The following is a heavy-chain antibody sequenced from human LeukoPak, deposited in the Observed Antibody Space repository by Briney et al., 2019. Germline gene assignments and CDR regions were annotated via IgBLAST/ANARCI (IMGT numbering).Heavy chain of an antibody. Sequence: GGSLRLSCAASGLTFRSYGMGWVRQAPGKGLEWVSSITSSGTTNYADSVKDRFVISRDNSKDTLFLQMNSLRVEDTAVYYCARVLTSYYFFDYWGQGILVTVSS. CDR2: ITSSGTT. D-gene: IGHD1-26*01. J-gene: IGHJ4*02. V-gene: IGHV3-23*01. CDR3: ARVLTSYYFFDY. CDR1: GLTFRSYG.